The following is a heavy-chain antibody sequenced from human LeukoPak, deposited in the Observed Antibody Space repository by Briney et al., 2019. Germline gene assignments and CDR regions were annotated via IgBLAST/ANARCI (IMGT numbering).Heavy chain of an antibody. J-gene: IGHJ4*02. D-gene: IGHD2-15*01. CDR2: INHSGST. CDR1: GGSFSGYY. CDR3: ARRAFTHFDY. Sequence: PSETLSLTCAVYGGSFSGYYWSWIRQPPGKGLEWIGEINHSGSTNYNPSLKSRVTISVDTSKNQFSLKLSSVTAADTAVYYCARRAFTHFDYWGQGTLVTVSS. V-gene: IGHV4-34*01.